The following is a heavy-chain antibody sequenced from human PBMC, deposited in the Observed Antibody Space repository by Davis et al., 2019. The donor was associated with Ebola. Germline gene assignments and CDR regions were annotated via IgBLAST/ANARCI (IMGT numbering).Heavy chain of an antibody. D-gene: IGHD2/OR15-2a*01. V-gene: IGHV4-34*01. CDR2: INHSGST. J-gene: IGHJ5*02. CDR3: ARFRLRIKFDP. Sequence: PSETLSLTCAVYGGSFSGYYWSWIRQPPGKGLEWIGEINHSGSTNYNPSLKSRVTISVDTSKNQFSLKLSSVTAADTAVYYCARFRLRIKFDPWGQGTLVTVSS. CDR1: GGSFSGYY.